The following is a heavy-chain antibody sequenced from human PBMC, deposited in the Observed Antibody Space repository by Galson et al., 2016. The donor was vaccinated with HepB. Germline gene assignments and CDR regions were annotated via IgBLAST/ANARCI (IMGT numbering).Heavy chain of an antibody. CDR3: AKRPYSYGWHYGMDV. D-gene: IGHD5-18*01. J-gene: IGHJ6*02. CDR2: ITSGGTT. Sequence: SLRLSCAASGFSFSSYAMSWVRQAPGKGLEWVSGITSGGTTYYADSVKGRFTISRDNSKNILYLQMESLRDEDTAVYYCAKRPYSYGWHYGMDVWGQRTTVTVSS. CDR1: GFSFSSYA. V-gene: IGHV3-23*01.